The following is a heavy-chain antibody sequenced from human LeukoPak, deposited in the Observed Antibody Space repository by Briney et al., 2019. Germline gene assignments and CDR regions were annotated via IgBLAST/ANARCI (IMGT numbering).Heavy chain of an antibody. CDR1: GGSISSYY. D-gene: IGHD3-10*01. J-gene: IGHJ4*02. Sequence: PSETLSLTCTVSGGSISSYYWSWIRQPPGKGLEWIGYIFYIGSTNYNPSLKSRVTISADTSKNQFSLKLSSVTAADTAVYYCARDRANFGSGFDYWGQGALVTVSS. CDR3: ARDRANFGSGFDY. V-gene: IGHV4-59*01. CDR2: IFYIGST.